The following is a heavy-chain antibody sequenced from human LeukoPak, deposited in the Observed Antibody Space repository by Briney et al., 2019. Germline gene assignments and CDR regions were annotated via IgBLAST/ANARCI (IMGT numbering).Heavy chain of an antibody. CDR1: GYTFTSYG. J-gene: IGHJ6*04. CDR2: ISAYNGNT. V-gene: IGHV1-18*01. Sequence: ASVKVSCTGSGYTFTSYGISRVRQAPGQGLEWMGGISAYNGNTNYAQKLQGRVTMTTDTSTSTAYMELRSLRSDDTAVYYCARIFGPSLDLREDVWGKGTTVTVSS. D-gene: IGHD4-17*01. CDR3: ARIFGPSLDLREDV.